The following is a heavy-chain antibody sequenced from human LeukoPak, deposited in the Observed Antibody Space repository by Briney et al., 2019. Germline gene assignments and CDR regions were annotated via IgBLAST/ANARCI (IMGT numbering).Heavy chain of an antibody. CDR3: ARIQLDY. CDR1: GYTLTELS. Sequence: VASVKVSCKVSGYTLTELSMHWVRQAPGKGLEWMGGFDPEDGETIYAQKFQGRVTMTRDTSTSTVYMELSSLRSEDTAVYYCARIQLDYWGQGTLVTVSS. V-gene: IGHV1-24*01. J-gene: IGHJ4*02. CDR2: FDPEDGET. D-gene: IGHD2-15*01.